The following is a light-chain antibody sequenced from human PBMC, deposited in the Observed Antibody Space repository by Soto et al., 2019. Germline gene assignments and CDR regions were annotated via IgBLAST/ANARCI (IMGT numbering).Light chain of an antibody. Sequence: DVPMTQSPSSVSASVGDTVTITCRASQGISGWLAWYQQKPGRAPKLLIYPASTLQSGVPSRFSGSGSETDFTLTITSLQPEDFATYFCQQASNFPLTFGGGTRVEIK. CDR3: QQASNFPLT. CDR1: QGISGW. J-gene: IGKJ4*01. CDR2: PAS. V-gene: IGKV1-12*01.